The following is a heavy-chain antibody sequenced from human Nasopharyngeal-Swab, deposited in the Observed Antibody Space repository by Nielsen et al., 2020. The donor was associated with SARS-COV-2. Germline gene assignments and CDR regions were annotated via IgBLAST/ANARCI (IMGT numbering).Heavy chain of an antibody. CDR3: ARLDVSAAGRDY. V-gene: IGHV4-39*01. J-gene: IGHJ4*02. Sequence: WIRQPPGKGLEWIGSIYYRGSTYYNPSLKSRVTISVDTSKNQFSLKLSSVTAADTAVYYCARLDVSAAGRDYWGQGTLVTVSS. CDR2: IYYRGST. D-gene: IGHD6-13*01.